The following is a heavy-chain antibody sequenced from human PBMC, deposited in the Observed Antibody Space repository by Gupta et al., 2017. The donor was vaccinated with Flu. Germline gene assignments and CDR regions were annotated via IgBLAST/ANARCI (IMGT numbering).Heavy chain of an antibody. CDR3: AKDPGGYSYGYFEY. J-gene: IGHJ4*02. CDR2: ISLDGSNI. Sequence: QVQLVESGGGVVQSGRSLRLSCAASGFIFSSYGMHWVRQAPGKGLEWVADISLDGSNIYYADSVKGRFTISRDNSKNTLYLQMNSVRDEDSAVYYCAKDPGGYSYGYFEYWGQGTLVTVSS. D-gene: IGHD5-18*01. V-gene: IGHV3-30*18. CDR1: GFIFSSYG.